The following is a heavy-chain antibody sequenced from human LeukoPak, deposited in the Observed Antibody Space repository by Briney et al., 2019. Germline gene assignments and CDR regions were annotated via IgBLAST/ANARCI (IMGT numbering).Heavy chain of an antibody. J-gene: IGHJ4*02. CDR3: ARSWGFGEFDY. V-gene: IGHV4-39*01. Sequence: SETLSLTCTVSGGSVSSSNYYWGWIRQPPGQGLEWIGNIYYSGSTYYNPSLKSRVSIFVDTSKNQFSLKLSSVTAADTAVYYCARSWGFGEFDYWGQGTLVTVSS. CDR2: IYYSGST. D-gene: IGHD3-10*01. CDR1: GGSVSSSNYY.